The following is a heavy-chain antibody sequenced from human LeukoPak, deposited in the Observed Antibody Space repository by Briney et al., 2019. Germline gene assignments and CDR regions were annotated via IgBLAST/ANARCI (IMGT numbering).Heavy chain of an antibody. V-gene: IGHV4-38-2*02. D-gene: IGHD3-10*01. CDR2: IYHSGST. CDR1: GGSINNYY. J-gene: IGHJ4*02. Sequence: SETLSLTCTVSGGSINNYYWGWIRQPPGKGLEWIGSIYHSGSTYYNPSLKSRVTISVDTSKNQFSLKLSSVTAADTAVYYCARVSGFGELFGYWGQGTLVTVSS. CDR3: ARVSGFGELFGY.